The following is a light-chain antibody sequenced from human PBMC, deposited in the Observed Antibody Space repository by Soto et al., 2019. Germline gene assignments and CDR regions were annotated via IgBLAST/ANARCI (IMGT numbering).Light chain of an antibody. CDR1: QGIRNF. J-gene: IGKJ3*01. CDR2: AAS. Sequence: DIQMTQSPTSLSASVGDRVTITCRASQGIRNFVAWYQQKPGKAPKLLIYAASTLQSLVPSRFSGSGSGTDFTLAINRLQPEDVATYACQKYSSVPVFGPGTKVEIK. CDR3: QKYSSVPV. V-gene: IGKV1-27*01.